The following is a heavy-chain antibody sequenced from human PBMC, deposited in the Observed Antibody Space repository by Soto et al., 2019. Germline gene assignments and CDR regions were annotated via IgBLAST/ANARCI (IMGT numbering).Heavy chain of an antibody. CDR3: ARELVGRAAAPFYFDY. D-gene: IGHD6-13*01. V-gene: IGHV3-21*01. CDR1: GFTFSSYS. Sequence: GGSLRLSCAASGFTFSSYSMNWVRQAPGKGLEWVSSISSSSSYIYYAYSVKGRFTISRDNAKNSLYLQMNSLRAEDTAVYYCARELVGRAAAPFYFDYWGQGTLVTVSS. J-gene: IGHJ4*02. CDR2: ISSSSSYI.